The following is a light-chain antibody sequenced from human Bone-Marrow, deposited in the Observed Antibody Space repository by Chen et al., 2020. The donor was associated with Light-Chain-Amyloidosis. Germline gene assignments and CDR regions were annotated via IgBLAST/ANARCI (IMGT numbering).Light chain of an antibody. CDR1: QSISSW. V-gene: IGKV1-5*03. CDR2: KTS. CDR3: QQYKISSIT. J-gene: IGKJ5*01. Sequence: DLQMTQSPSPLSASVGDRVTITCRASQSISSWLAWYQQKPGKAPKLLIYKTSTLEPGVPSRFSGSGSGTEFTLTISSLQPDDFATYYCQQYKISSITFGQGTRLEIK.